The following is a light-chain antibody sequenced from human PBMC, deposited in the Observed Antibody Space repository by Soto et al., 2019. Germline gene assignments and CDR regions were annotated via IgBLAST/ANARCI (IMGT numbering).Light chain of an antibody. CDR3: QQSYSTPQP. V-gene: IGKV1-39*01. J-gene: IGKJ1*01. Sequence: DIQMTQSPSSLSASVGDRVTITCRASQSISSYLNWYQQKPGKAPKLLIYAASSLQSGVPSRFSGCGSGTDFTLTISSLQPEEFATYYCQQSYSTPQPFGQGTKVEIK. CDR2: AAS. CDR1: QSISSY.